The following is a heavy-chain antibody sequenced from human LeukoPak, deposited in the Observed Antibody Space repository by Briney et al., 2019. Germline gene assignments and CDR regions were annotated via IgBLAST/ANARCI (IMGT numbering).Heavy chain of an antibody. D-gene: IGHD2-2*01. CDR3: ARDCSSSTCQDL. Sequence: GGSLRLSCAASGFTVNSNYMTWVRQAPGKGLEWLSSIWSGGTTYYADSGKGRFSVSRDNSKNTLFLQINSLRVEDTALYYCARDCSSSTCQDLWGQGTLVTVSS. CDR1: GFTVNSNY. V-gene: IGHV3-66*01. J-gene: IGHJ5*02. CDR2: IWSGGTT.